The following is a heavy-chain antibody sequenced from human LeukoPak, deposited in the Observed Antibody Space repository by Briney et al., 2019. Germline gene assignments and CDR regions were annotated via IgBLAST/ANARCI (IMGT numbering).Heavy chain of an antibody. CDR2: FDPEDGEA. CDR3: ATYSGYALHDAFDI. Sequence: ASVKLSCKVSRYTLTELSMHWVRQAPGKGLEWRGGFDPEDGEAIYAQKFQGRVTMTEDTSTGTAYMELSSLRSEDTAVYYCATYSGYALHDAFDIWGQGTMVTVSS. D-gene: IGHD5-12*01. CDR1: RYTLTELS. J-gene: IGHJ3*02. V-gene: IGHV1-24*01.